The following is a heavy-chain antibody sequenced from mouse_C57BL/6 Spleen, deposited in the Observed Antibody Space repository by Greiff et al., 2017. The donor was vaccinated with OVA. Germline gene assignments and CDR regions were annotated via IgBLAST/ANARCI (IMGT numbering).Heavy chain of an antibody. V-gene: IGHV1-72*01. J-gene: IGHJ4*01. Sequence: QVHVKQPGAELVKPGASVKLSCKASGYTFTSYWMHWVQQRPGRGLEWIGRIAPNRGGTKYNEKFKSKATLSVDKPSSTAYMQLSSLTSEDSAVYYCARPPYYYGSSYYAMDYWGQGTSVTVSS. CDR2: IAPNRGGT. CDR3: ARPPYYYGSSYYAMDY. D-gene: IGHD1-1*01. CDR1: GYTFTSYW.